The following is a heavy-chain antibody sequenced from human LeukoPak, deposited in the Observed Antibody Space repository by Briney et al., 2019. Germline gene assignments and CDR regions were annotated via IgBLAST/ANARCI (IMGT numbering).Heavy chain of an antibody. CDR3: ARGLNRNDYGDYGY. Sequence: SETLSLTCSVSGGSIRSYYWSWIRQPPGKGLEWLGYIYYTGSTNYNPSLKSRVTISVDTSTNQFSLNLSSVTAADTAVYYCARGLNRNDYGDYGYWGQGTLVTVSS. V-gene: IGHV4-59*01. CDR1: GGSIRSYY. CDR2: IYYTGST. D-gene: IGHD4-17*01. J-gene: IGHJ4*02.